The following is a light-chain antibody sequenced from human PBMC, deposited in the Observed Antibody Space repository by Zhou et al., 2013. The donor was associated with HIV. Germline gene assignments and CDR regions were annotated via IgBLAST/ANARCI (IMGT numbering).Light chain of an antibody. CDR1: QHIDMY. J-gene: IGKJ3*01. V-gene: IGKV1-33*01. CDR2: DTL. Sequence: TQMTQSPSSLSASVGDRVVITCQASQHIDMYLNWYQQKPGKAPNLLIYDTLNLEAGVPLRFSGSGSGTDFTLTISGLQPEDVATYYCQQFNNYPFTFGPGTKVEIK. CDR3: QQFNNYPFT.